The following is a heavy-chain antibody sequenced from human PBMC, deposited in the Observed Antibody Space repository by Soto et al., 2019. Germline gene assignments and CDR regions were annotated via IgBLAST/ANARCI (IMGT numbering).Heavy chain of an antibody. D-gene: IGHD2-21*01. CDR1: GFTFSSYS. CDR2: ISSSSSYI. Sequence: VWMRLSGSAPGFTFSSYSMNWVRQAPGKGLEWVSSISSSSSYIYYADSVKGRFTISRDNSKNTLYLQMNSLRAEDTGVYYCAKQFHPGNYFDYWCQGTLGTVSA. J-gene: IGHJ4*02. V-gene: IGHV3-21*01. CDR3: AKQFHPGNYFDY.